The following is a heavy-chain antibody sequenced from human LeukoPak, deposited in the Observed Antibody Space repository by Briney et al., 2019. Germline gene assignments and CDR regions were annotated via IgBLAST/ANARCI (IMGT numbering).Heavy chain of an antibody. CDR1: GGSCSGYY. J-gene: IGHJ5*02. CDR2: INHSGST. D-gene: IGHD3-3*01. V-gene: IGHV4-34*01. Sequence: PSETLSLTCAVYGGSCSGYYWSWIRQPPAKGLEWLGEINHSGSTNYNPSLKSRVTISVDTSKNQFSLKLSSVTAADTAVYYCARRYDFWSGSRFDPWGQGTLVTVSS. CDR3: ARRYDFWSGSRFDP.